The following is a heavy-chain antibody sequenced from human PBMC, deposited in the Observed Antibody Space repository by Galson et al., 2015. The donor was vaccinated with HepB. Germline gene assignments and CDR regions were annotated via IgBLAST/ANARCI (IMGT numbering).Heavy chain of an antibody. CDR1: GYSFTSYW. V-gene: IGHV5-10-1*01. J-gene: IGHJ1*01. D-gene: IGHD6-19*01. Sequence: QSGAEVKKPGESLRISCKGSGYSFTSYWISWVRQMPGKGLEWMGRIDPSDSYTNYSPSFQGHVTISADKSISTAYLQWSSLKASDTAMYYCAIGDSGWYLGLGYFQHWGQGTLVTVSS. CDR2: IDPSDSYT. CDR3: AIGDSGWYLGLGYFQH.